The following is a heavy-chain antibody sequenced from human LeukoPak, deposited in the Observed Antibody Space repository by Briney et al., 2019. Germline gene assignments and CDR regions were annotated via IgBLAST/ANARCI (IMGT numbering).Heavy chain of an antibody. CDR1: GGSISSYY. J-gene: IGHJ3*02. CDR3: ARDPMAGTFRAFDS. V-gene: IGHV4-4*07. Sequence: PSETLSLTCTVSGGSISSYYWSWIRQPAGKGLEWIGRIYSRGSTNHNPSLQSRVTMSVDTSKNQISLKLNSVTAADTAVYYCARDPMAGTFRAFDSWGQGTMVTVSS. CDR2: IYSRGST. D-gene: IGHD6-19*01.